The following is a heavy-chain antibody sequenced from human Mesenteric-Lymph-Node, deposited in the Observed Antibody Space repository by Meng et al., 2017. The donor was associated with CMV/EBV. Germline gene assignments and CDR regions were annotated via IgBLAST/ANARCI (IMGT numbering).Heavy chain of an antibody. V-gene: IGHV3-23*01. CDR3: AKWSHCSSTSCYIDY. CDR2: ISLYGDST. J-gene: IGHJ4*02. D-gene: IGHD2-2*01. Sequence: GESLKISCAASGFTFTNYAMSWVRQAPGKGLEWVSSISLYGDSTYYADSVKGRFTISRDNSKNTLSLQMNSLRAEDTALYYCAKWSHCSSTSCYIDYWGQGTLVTVSS. CDR1: GFTFTNYA.